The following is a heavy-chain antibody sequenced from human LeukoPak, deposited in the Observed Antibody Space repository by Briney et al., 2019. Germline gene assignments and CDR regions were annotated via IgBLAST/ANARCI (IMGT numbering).Heavy chain of an antibody. CDR2: ISGSGGST. D-gene: IGHD2-21*01. V-gene: IGHV3-23*01. J-gene: IGHJ6*03. CDR3: GRGYISSSYSHMDV. CDR1: GFTFSSYA. Sequence: GGSLRLSCAASGFTFSSYAMSWVRQAPGKGLEWVSAISGSGGSTYYAGSVKGRFTISRDDSKNTLYPQMISLRADDTAIYYCGRGYISSSYSHMDVWGKGTTVTVFS.